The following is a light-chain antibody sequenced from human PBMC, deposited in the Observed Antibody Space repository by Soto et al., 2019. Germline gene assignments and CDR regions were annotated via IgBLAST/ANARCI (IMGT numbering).Light chain of an antibody. Sequence: QSVLTQPASVSGSPGQSITISCTGTSSDVGGYNYVSWYQQHPGKAPKLMIYDVSNRPSGVSNRFSGSKSGNTASLTISGLQAEDEADYYCGSYTSYYVFGTGTKVTVL. J-gene: IGLJ1*01. CDR1: SSDVGGYNY. CDR2: DVS. CDR3: GSYTSYYV. V-gene: IGLV2-14*01.